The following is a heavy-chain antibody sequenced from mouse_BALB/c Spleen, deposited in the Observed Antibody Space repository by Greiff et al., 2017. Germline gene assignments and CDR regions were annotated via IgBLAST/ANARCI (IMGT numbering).Heavy chain of an antibody. Sequence: VQLQQSGAELVKPGASVKLSCTASGFNIKDTYMHWVKQRPEQGLEWIGRIDPANGNTKYDPKFQGKATITADTSSNTANLQLSSLTSEDTAVYYCASTTAPFAYWGQGTLVTVSA. CDR1: GFNIKDTY. V-gene: IGHV14-3*02. D-gene: IGHD1-2*01. J-gene: IGHJ3*01. CDR2: IDPANGNT. CDR3: ASTTAPFAY.